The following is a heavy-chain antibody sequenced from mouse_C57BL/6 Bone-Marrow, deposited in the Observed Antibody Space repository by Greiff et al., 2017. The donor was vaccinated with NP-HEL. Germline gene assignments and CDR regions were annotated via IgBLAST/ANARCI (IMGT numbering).Heavy chain of an antibody. J-gene: IGHJ3*01. Sequence: VQLQQSGAELVRPGASVKLSCTASGFNIKDDYMHWVKQRPEQGLEWIGWIDPENGDTEYASQFQGKATITADTSSNTAYLQLSSLTSEDTAVYYCTTLITTVNRFAYWGQGTLVTVSA. D-gene: IGHD1-1*01. CDR3: TTLITTVNRFAY. V-gene: IGHV14-4*01. CDR2: IDPENGDT. CDR1: GFNIKDDY.